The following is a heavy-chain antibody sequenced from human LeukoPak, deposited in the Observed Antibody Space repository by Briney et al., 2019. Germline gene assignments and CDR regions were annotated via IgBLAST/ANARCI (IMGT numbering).Heavy chain of an antibody. J-gene: IGHJ5*02. CDR3: ARHTDSSGWYRAWFDP. D-gene: IGHD6-19*01. Sequence: SETLSLTCTVPGGSISSSRHYWGWIRQPPGKGLEWIGSMFCSGTAYYNASLKSRVTISVDTSKNQFSLKVTSVTAADTAVYYCARHTDSSGWYRAWFDPWGQGTLVTVSS. V-gene: IGHV4-39*01. CDR1: GGSISSSRHY. CDR2: MFCSGTA.